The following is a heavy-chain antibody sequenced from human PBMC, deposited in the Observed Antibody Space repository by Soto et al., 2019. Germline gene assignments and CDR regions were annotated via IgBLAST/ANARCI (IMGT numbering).Heavy chain of an antibody. CDR3: ARGDTSASRVFEF. Sequence: GEALKISCKGSGYSFTSYWIGWVRQMPGKGLEWMGVIYPDDSDVRYSPSFQGQVTISADRSISTAYLQWNSLTASDTAMYFCARGDTSASRVFEFWGQGALVTVSS. V-gene: IGHV5-51*01. CDR2: IYPDDSDV. J-gene: IGHJ4*02. CDR1: GYSFTSYW. D-gene: IGHD2-2*01.